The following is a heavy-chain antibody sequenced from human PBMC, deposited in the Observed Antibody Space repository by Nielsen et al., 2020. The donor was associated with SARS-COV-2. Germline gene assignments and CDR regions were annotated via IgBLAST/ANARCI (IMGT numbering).Heavy chain of an antibody. D-gene: IGHD2-2*01. CDR2: ISGSGGST. CDR3: AKEVVVVPAATWEDNWFDP. V-gene: IGHV3-23*01. J-gene: IGHJ5*02. Sequence: WIRQPPGKGLEWVSAISGSGGSTYYADSVKGRFTISRDNSKNTLYLQMNSLRAEDTAVYYCAKEVVVVPAATWEDNWFDPWGQGTLVTVSS.